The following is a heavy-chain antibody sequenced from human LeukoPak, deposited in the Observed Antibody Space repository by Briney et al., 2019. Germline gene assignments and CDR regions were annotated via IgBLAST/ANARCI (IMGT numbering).Heavy chain of an antibody. V-gene: IGHV4-31*11. CDR3: ARAKVTMIVVVTDAFDI. J-gene: IGHJ3*02. CDR1: GGSCSGYY. CDR2: IYYSGST. D-gene: IGHD3-22*01. Sequence: PSETLSLTCAVYGGSCSGYYWSWIRQHPGKGLEWIGYIYYSGSTYYNPSLKSRVTISVDTSKNQFSLKLSSVTAADTAVYYCARAKVTMIVVVTDAFDIWGQGTMVTVSS.